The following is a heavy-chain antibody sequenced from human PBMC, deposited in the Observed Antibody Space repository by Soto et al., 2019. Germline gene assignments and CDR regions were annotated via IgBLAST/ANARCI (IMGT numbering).Heavy chain of an antibody. D-gene: IGHD3-3*01. CDR1: GFTFDDYT. Sequence: LRLSCAASGFTFDDYTMHWVRQAPGKGLEWVSLISWDGGSTYYADSVKGRFTISRDNSKNSLYLQMNSLRTEDTALYYCAKGMDDPYYYGMDVWGQGTTVTSP. CDR2: ISWDGGST. CDR3: AKGMDDPYYYGMDV. V-gene: IGHV3-43*01. J-gene: IGHJ6*02.